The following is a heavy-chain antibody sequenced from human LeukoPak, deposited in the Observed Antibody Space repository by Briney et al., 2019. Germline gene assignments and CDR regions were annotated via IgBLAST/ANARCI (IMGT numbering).Heavy chain of an antibody. CDR3: ARIPVTTSPVDF. CDR2: IHYTGST. D-gene: IGHD4-17*01. J-gene: IGHJ4*02. Sequence: SETLSLTCTVSGGSISSSKFYWAWIRQPPGKGLAWIGSIHYTGSTYYNPSLKSRVTISLDTSKNQFSLNLNSVTAADTAVYYCARIPVTTSPVDFWGQGTLDTVSS. CDR1: GGSISSSKFY. V-gene: IGHV4-39*01.